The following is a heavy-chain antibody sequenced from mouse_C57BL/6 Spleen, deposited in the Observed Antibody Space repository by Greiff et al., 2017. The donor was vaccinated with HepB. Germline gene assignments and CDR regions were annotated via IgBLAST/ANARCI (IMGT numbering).Heavy chain of an antibody. J-gene: IGHJ1*03. D-gene: IGHD1-1*01. CDR3: ARNNDYGSSQSYWYFDV. Sequence: DVQLVESGGGLVQPGGSLSLSCAASGFTFTDYYMSWVRQPPGKALEWLGFIRNKANGYTTEYSASVKGRFTISRDNSQSILYLQMNALRAEDSATYYCARNNDYGSSQSYWYFDVWGTGTTVTVSS. CDR2: IRNKANGYTT. V-gene: IGHV7-3*01. CDR1: GFTFTDYY.